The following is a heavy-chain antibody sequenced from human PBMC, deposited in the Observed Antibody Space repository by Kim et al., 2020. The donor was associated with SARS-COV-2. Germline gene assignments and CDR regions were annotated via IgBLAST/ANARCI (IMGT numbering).Heavy chain of an antibody. Sequence: GGSLRLSCAASGFTFSTHWMNWIRQAPGKGLEWVANIKTDGSAQYYVDSVKGRFTISRDNAKNSLYLQMNSLRADDTAAYYCGRDMDVWGQGTTVTVSS. CDR1: GFTFSTHW. CDR2: IKTDGSAQ. J-gene: IGHJ6*02. CDR3: GRDMDV. V-gene: IGHV3-7*01.